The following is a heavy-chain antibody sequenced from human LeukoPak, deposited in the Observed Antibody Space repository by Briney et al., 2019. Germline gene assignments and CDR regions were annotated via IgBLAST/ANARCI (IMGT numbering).Heavy chain of an antibody. D-gene: IGHD3-10*01. Sequence: GGSLRLSCAASGFTFSSYGMHWVRQAPGKGLEWVAVISYDGSNKYYADSVKGRFAISRDNSKNTLYLQMNSLRAEDTAVYYCAKAPLLWFGELSYYFDYWGQGTLVTVSS. J-gene: IGHJ4*02. V-gene: IGHV3-30*18. CDR3: AKAPLLWFGELSYYFDY. CDR2: ISYDGSNK. CDR1: GFTFSSYG.